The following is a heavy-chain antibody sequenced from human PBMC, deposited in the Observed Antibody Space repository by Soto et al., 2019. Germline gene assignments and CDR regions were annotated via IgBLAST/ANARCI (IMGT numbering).Heavy chain of an antibody. D-gene: IGHD3-22*01. CDR1: GGTFSRFA. CDR3: ARQLDSDRSGYYYAY. J-gene: IGHJ4*02. V-gene: IGHV1-69*01. Sequence: QVQLVQSGAEVKKPGSSVKVSCKASGGTFSRFAISWVRQAPGQGLEWMGGIIPIFGTANYAKNFQGRLSITADESTTTVYMDLSSLRYEDTAVYYCARQLDSDRSGYYYAYWGQGTLVSVSS. CDR2: IIPIFGTA.